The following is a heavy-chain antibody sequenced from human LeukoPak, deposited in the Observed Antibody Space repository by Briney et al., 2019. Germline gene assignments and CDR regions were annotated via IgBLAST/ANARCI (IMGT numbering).Heavy chain of an antibody. CDR3: ARGIVVVPAATKYYYYYMDV. CDR1: GGSISSYY. CDR2: IYTSGST. Sequence: SETLSLTCTVSGGSISSYYWSWIRQPAGKGLEWIGRIYTSGSTNYNPSLKSRVTMSVDTSKNQFSLKLSSVAAADTAVYYCARGIVVVPAATKYYYYYMDVWGKGTTVTVSS. J-gene: IGHJ6*03. V-gene: IGHV4-4*07. D-gene: IGHD2-2*01.